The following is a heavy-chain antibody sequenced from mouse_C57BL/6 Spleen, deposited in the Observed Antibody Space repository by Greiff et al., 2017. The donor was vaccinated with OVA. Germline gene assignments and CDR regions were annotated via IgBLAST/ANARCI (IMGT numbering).Heavy chain of an antibody. CDR1: GFTFTDYY. V-gene: IGHV7-3*01. CDR2: LRNKANGYTT. D-gene: IGHD2-1*01. CDR3: ARYIGGKYYAMDY. Sequence: EVKVVESGGGLVQPGGSLSLSCAASGFTFTDYYMSWVRQPPGKALEWLGFLRNKANGYTTEYSASVKGRFTISRDNSQSILYLQMNALRAEDSATYYCARYIGGKYYAMDYWGQGTSVTVSS. J-gene: IGHJ4*01.